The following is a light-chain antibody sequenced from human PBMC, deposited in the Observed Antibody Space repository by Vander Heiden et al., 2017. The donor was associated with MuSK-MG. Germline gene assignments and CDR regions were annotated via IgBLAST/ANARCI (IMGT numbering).Light chain of an antibody. Sequence: HLVRTHSPSASASLGASVRLTCTPSSRHRSYAFAWHPQQPEKGPRDLMKLNSDGSNSKGDGIPDRFSGSSSGAERYLTIASLQAEDEADYYCQTGGTGIQRVFGGGTKLTVL. CDR1: SRHRSYA. V-gene: IGLV4-69*01. J-gene: IGLJ3*02. CDR3: QTGGTGIQRV. CDR2: LNSDGSN.